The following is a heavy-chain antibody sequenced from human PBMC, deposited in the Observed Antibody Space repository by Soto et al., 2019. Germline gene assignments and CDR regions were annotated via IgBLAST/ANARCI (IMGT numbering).Heavy chain of an antibody. J-gene: IGHJ4*02. CDR3: ARDESYYDFWSGLGAPFDY. CDR2: IKQDGSEK. V-gene: IGHV3-7*01. Sequence: GGSLRLSCAASGFTFSSYWMSWVRQAPGKGLEWVANIKQDGSEKYYVDSVKGRFTISRDNAKNSLYLQMNSLRAEDTAVYYCARDESYYDFWSGLGAPFDYWGQGTLVTVPQ. CDR1: GFTFSSYW. D-gene: IGHD3-3*01.